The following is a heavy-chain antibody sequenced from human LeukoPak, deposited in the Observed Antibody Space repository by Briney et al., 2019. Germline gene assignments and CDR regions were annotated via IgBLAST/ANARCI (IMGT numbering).Heavy chain of an antibody. J-gene: IGHJ4*02. CDR1: GFTFDDYA. CDR3: AKAGDGYNYWIDY. Sequence: GGSLRLSCAASGFTFDDYAMHWVRQAPGKGLEWVSGISWNSGSIGYADSVKGRFTISRDNAKNSLYLQMNGLRAEDTALYYCAKAGDGYNYWIDYWGQGTLVTVSS. V-gene: IGHV3-9*01. CDR2: ISWNSGSI. D-gene: IGHD5-24*01.